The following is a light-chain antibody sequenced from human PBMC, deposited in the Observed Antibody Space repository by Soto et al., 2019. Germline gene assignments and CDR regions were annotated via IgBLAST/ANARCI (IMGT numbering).Light chain of an antibody. CDR2: SDN. V-gene: IGLV1-44*01. Sequence: QLVLTQPPSASGTPGQRVTISCSGSRSNIGSSNVNWYQQLPGTAPKVLIYSDNVRPSGVPDRFSGSKSGTSASLAIRGLQSEDEADYYCAAWDDSLNAWVFGGGTKLTVL. CDR1: RSNIGSSN. CDR3: AAWDDSLNAWV. J-gene: IGLJ3*02.